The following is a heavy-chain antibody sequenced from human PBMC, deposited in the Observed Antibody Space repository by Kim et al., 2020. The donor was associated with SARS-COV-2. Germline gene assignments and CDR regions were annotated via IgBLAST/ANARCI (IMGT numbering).Heavy chain of an antibody. V-gene: IGHV3-9*01. Sequence: YADSVKGRFTISRDNAKTALYLQMNSLRAEDTALYYCAKSSGGYYTPLYSWGQGTLVTVSS. D-gene: IGHD3-10*01. J-gene: IGHJ4*02. CDR3: AKSSGGYYTPLYS.